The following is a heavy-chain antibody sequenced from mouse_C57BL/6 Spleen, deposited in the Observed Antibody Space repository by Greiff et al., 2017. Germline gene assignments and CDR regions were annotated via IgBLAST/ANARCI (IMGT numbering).Heavy chain of an antibody. CDR2: IDPENGDT. CDR1: GFNIKDDY. V-gene: IGHV14-4*01. J-gene: IGHJ3*01. CDR3: TTPAYYSNPAWFAY. D-gene: IGHD2-5*01. Sequence: EVQLQQSGAELVRPGASVKLSCTASGFNIKDDYMHWVKQRPEQGLEWIGWIDPENGDTEYASKFQGKATITADTSSNTAYLQLSSLTSEDTAVYYCTTPAYYSNPAWFAYWGQGTLVTVSA.